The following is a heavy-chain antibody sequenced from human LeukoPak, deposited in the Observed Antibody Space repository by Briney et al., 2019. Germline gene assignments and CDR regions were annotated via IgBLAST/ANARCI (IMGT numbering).Heavy chain of an antibody. V-gene: IGHV4-30-4*08. J-gene: IGHJ4*02. CDR2: IYYSGST. CDR1: GGSISSGDYY. D-gene: IGHD3-3*01. CDR3: ATDSVPNDFWSGYLDY. Sequence: SETLSLTCTVSGGSISSGDYYWSWIRQPPGKGLEWIGYIYYSGSTYYNPSLKSRVTISVDTSKNQFSLKLSPVTAADTAVYYCATDSVPNDFWSGYLDYWGQGTLVTVSS.